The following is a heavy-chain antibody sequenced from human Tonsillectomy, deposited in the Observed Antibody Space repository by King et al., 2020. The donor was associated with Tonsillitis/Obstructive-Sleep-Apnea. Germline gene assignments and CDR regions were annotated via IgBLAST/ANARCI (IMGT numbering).Heavy chain of an antibody. D-gene: IGHD3-3*01. Sequence: QLVQSGAEVKKPGESLRISCEGSGYSFANYWVAWVRQMPGKGLEWMGIIYPDDSDTSYSPSFQGQVTISADKSISTPYLQWSSLRASDTAMYYCSKLPTMRFLVGYYYGMDVWGQGTTVTVSS. V-gene: IGHV5-51*03. CDR1: GYSFANYW. CDR3: SKLPTMRFLVGYYYGMDV. CDR2: IYPDDSDT. J-gene: IGHJ6*02.